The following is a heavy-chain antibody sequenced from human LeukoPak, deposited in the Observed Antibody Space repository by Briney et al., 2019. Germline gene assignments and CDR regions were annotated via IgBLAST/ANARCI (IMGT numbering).Heavy chain of an antibody. CDR2: ISYDGSNK. CDR1: GFTFSSNG. V-gene: IGHV3-30*18. J-gene: IGHJ4*02. Sequence: GRSLRLSSAASGFTFSSNGMHWVPQAPGKGLEWGAVISYDGSNKYYADSVKGPFTISTDNSKNTLYLQMNSLRAEDTAVYYFAKDSAPGYSSGWDPPESDYFDYWGQGTLVTVSS. D-gene: IGHD6-19*01. CDR3: AKDSAPGYSSGWDPPESDYFDY.